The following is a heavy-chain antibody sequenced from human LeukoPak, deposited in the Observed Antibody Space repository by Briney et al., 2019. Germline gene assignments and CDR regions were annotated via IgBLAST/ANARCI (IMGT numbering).Heavy chain of an antibody. V-gene: IGHV3-7*01. CDR3: ARGRMGYGLFLYSSSWYYFDY. J-gene: IGHJ4*02. Sequence: GGSLRLSCAASGFTFSRYWMSWVRQAPGKGLEWVANIKQDGSEKYYVDSVKGRFTISRDNAKNSLYLQMNSLRAEDTAVYYCARGRMGYGLFLYSSSWYYFDYWGQGTLVTASS. CDR1: GFTFSRYW. D-gene: IGHD6-13*01. CDR2: IKQDGSEK.